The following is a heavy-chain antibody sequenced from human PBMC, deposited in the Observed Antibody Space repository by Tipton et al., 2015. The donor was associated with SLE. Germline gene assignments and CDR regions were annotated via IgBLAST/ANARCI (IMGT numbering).Heavy chain of an antibody. CDR2: IRFDGSNE. CDR1: GLTFRNYG. D-gene: IGHD6-25*01. J-gene: IGHJ6*02. Sequence: SLRLSCVASGLTFRNYGMHWVRQAPGKGLEWVAFIRFDGSNEFYADSVKGRFSIFRDNSKNTLYLQMNSLRAEDSAVYSCATPPAAHYYYYGMDVWGQGTTVTVSS. CDR3: ATPPAAHYYYYGMDV. V-gene: IGHV3-30*02.